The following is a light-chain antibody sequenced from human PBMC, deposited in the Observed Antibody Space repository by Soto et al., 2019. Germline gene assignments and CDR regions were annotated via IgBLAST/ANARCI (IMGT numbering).Light chain of an antibody. V-gene: IGLV2-11*01. CDR2: DVS. CDR1: SSDVGGYDY. J-gene: IGLJ1*01. CDR3: CSYAGSPFV. Sequence: ALTQPHSVSGSPGQSVAISCTGTSSDVGGYDYVSWYQQHPGKVPKLMLYDVSKRPAGVPDRFSGSKSGNTASLTISGLQAEDEADYYCCSYAGSPFVFGTGTKVTVL.